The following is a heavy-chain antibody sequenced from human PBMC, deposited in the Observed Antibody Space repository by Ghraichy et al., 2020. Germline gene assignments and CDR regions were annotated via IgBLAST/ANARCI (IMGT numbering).Heavy chain of an antibody. CDR1: GGSFSGYY. CDR2: INHSGST. Sequence: SETLSLTCAVYGGSFSGYYWSWIRQPPGKGLEWIGEINHSGSTNYNPSLKSRVTISVDTSKNQFSLKLSSVTAADTAVYYCARGSGSYRKNNWYFDLWGRGTLVTVSS. V-gene: IGHV4-34*01. D-gene: IGHD1-26*01. CDR3: ARGSGSYRKNNWYFDL. J-gene: IGHJ2*01.